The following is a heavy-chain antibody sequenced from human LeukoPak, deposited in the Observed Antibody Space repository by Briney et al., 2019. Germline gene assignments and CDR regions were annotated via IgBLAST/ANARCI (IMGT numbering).Heavy chain of an antibody. D-gene: IGHD6-25*01. Sequence: GGSLRLSCAASGFTFSSYWMHWVRQAPGKGLEWVSAISGSGGSTYYADSVKGRFTISRDNSKNTLYLQMNSLRAEDTAIYYCARGIPAVDYWGQGTLVTVSS. CDR1: GFTFSSYW. V-gene: IGHV3-23*01. CDR2: ISGSGGST. J-gene: IGHJ4*02. CDR3: ARGIPAVDY.